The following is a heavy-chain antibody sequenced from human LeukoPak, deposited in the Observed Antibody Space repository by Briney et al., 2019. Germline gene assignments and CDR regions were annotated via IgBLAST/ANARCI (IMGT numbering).Heavy chain of an antibody. D-gene: IGHD1-26*01. V-gene: IGHV3-30*03. J-gene: IGHJ4*02. Sequence: PGGSLRLSCAASGFTFSSYGMHWVRQAPGKGLEWVAVISYDGSNKYYADSVKGRFTISRDNSKNTLYLQMNSLRAEDTAVYYCAREEQGGSYYWGDYWGQGTLVTVSS. CDR2: ISYDGSNK. CDR3: AREEQGGSYYWGDY. CDR1: GFTFSSYG.